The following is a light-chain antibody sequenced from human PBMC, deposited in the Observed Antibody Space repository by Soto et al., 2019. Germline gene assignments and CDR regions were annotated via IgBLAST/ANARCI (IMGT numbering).Light chain of an antibody. CDR1: SSNIGSNT. V-gene: IGLV1-44*01. J-gene: IGLJ2*01. CDR2: SNN. CDR3: AAWDDSLNGVV. Sequence: QSVLTQPPSASGTPGQRVTISCSGSSSNIGSNTVNWYQQLPGTAPKLLIYSNNHRPSGVPDRFSGSKSGTSASLAISGLQSADEADYYCAAWDDSLNGVVFGGGTQLTVL.